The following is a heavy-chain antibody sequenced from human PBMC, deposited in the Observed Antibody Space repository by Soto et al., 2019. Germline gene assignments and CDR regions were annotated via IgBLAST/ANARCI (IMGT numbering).Heavy chain of an antibody. J-gene: IGHJ6*02. Sequence: EVQLVESGGGLVQPGGSLRLSCEASGFTFRNYDMHWVRQGTGKGLEWVSGISAAGDPDYADSVEGRVTISRENAQNSFLLQMNSLRVGNTAVYYCARTDRDFYGLDVWCQGTTLIVSS. CDR3: ARTDRDFYGLDV. CDR1: GFTFRNYD. V-gene: IGHV3-13*05. CDR2: ISAAGDP.